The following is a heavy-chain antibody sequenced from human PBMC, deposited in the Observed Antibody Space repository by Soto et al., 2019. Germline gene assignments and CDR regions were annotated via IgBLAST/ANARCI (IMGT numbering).Heavy chain of an antibody. CDR1: GGTFSSYA. CDR3: ARANLTIFGVVGWYFDY. CDR2: IIPIFGTA. J-gene: IGHJ4*02. Sequence: ASVKVSCKASGGTFSSYAISWVRQAPGQGLEWMGGIIPIFGTANYAQKFQGRVTITAGKSTSTAYMELSSLRSEDTAVYYCARANLTIFGVVGWYFDYWGQGTLVTVSS. V-gene: IGHV1-69*06. D-gene: IGHD3-3*01.